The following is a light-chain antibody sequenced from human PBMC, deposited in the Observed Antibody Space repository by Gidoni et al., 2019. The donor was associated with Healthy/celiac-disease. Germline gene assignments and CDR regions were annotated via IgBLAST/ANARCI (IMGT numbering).Light chain of an antibody. V-gene: IGKV3-20*01. J-gene: IGKJ1*01. CDR3: QQYGSSLRT. Sequence: EIVLTQSPGTLSLSPGERATLSCRASQSVTSSYLAWYQQQPGQAPRLLIYCASSRATGIPDRFSGRGSGIDFTLTISRLEPEDFAVYYCQQYGSSLRTFGQGTKVEI. CDR1: QSVTSSY. CDR2: CAS.